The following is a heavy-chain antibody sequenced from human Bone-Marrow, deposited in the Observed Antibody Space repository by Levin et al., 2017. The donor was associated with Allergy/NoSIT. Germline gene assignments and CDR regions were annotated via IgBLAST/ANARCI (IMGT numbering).Heavy chain of an antibody. Sequence: GSLRLSCTVSDGSISNYYWNWIRQPAGKGLEWIGRIYTTGNTHYNPSLRSRVTMSVDTSKNQFSLKLSSVTAADAAVYYCARERHYYGSGTYVLYYYAMDVWGQGTTVTVSS. CDR2: IYTTGNT. D-gene: IGHD3-10*01. CDR1: DGSISNYY. V-gene: IGHV4-4*07. CDR3: ARERHYYGSGTYVLYYYAMDV. J-gene: IGHJ6*02.